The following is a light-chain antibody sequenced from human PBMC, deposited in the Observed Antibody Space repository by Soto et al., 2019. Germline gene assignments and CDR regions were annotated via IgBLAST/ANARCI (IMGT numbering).Light chain of an antibody. CDR1: SSDVGGYNY. V-gene: IGLV2-14*03. CDR3: SSYTSSSTYVV. J-gene: IGLJ2*01. CDR2: DVI. Sequence: QSVLTQPASVSGSPGQSITISCNGTSSDVGGYNYVSWYQQHPGKAPKLMIYDVINRPSGVSNRFSGSKSGNSASLTISGLQAEDEADYYCSSYTSSSTYVVFGGGTQLTVL.